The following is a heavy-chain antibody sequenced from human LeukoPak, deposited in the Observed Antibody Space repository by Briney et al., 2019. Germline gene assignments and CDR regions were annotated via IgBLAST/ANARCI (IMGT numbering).Heavy chain of an antibody. Sequence: ASVKVSCKASGYTFTGYYMHWVRQAPGQGLEWMGWINPNSGGTNYAQKFQGRVTMTRDTSTSTAYMELRSLRSDDTAVYYCARGPPPYYYDSSGYYELDYWGQGTLVTVSS. D-gene: IGHD3-22*01. J-gene: IGHJ4*02. CDR3: ARGPPPYYYDSSGYYELDY. CDR1: GYTFTGYY. V-gene: IGHV1-2*02. CDR2: INPNSGGT.